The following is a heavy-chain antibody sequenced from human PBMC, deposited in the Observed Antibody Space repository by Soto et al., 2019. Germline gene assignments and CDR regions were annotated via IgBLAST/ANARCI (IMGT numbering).Heavy chain of an antibody. CDR1: GFTFSDHY. V-gene: IGHV3-72*01. Sequence: EVQLVESGGGLVQPGGSLRLSCAASGFTFSDHYMEWVRQAPGKGLEWVSRSRNKANGYTTAYAASVTGRFTISRDDSKDSLYLQMNSLKTEDTAVYYCARRVAAAGTVGACDYWGQGTLVTVSS. CDR3: ARRVAAAGTVGACDY. J-gene: IGHJ4*02. CDR2: SRNKANGYTT. D-gene: IGHD6-13*01.